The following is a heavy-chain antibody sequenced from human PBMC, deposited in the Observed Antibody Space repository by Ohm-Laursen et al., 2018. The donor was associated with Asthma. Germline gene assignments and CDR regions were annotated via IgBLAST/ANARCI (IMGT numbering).Heavy chain of an antibody. CDR1: GFSFHEYA. V-gene: IGHV3-9*01. CDR3: ARDSQAMVTTEGLYFGMGV. Sequence: SLRLSCTASGFSFHEYAMHWVRQSPGKGLEWVSGISWNSGTIVQADSVKGRFTISRDNAKNSLYLQMNSLRAEDTALYYCARDSQAMVTTEGLYFGMGVWGQGTTVTVSS. J-gene: IGHJ6*02. CDR2: ISWNSGTI. D-gene: IGHD4-17*01.